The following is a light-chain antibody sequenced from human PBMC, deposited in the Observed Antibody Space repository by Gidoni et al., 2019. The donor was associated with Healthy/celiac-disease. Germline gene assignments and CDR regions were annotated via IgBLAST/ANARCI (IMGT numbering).Light chain of an antibody. V-gene: IGKV1-39*01. CDR3: QQSYSTPYT. CDR2: AAS. J-gene: IGKJ2*01. CDR1: QSISSY. Sequence: DIQMTQSPSSLSASVGDRVTITCRASQSISSYLNWYQQKPGKAPKLLIYAASSLQSGVPSRFSVSGSGTDFTLTISSLQPEDFATYYCQQSYSTPYTFXXXTKLEIK.